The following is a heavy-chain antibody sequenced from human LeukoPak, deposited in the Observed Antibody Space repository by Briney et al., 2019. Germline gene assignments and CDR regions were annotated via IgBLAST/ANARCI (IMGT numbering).Heavy chain of an antibody. Sequence: GGSLRLSCAASGFTVSSNYMSWVRQAPGKGLEWVSVIYSGGSTYYADSVKGRFTISRDNSKNTLYLQMNSLRAEDTAVYYCARVRAGSRTLYYFDYWGQGTLVTVSS. D-gene: IGHD2-2*01. CDR2: IYSGGST. J-gene: IGHJ4*02. CDR3: ARVRAGSRTLYYFDY. CDR1: GFTVSSNY. V-gene: IGHV3-66*01.